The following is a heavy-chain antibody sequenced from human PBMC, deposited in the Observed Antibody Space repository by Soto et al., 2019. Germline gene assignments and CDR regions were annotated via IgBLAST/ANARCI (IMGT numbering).Heavy chain of an antibody. D-gene: IGHD2-2*01. Sequence: PGESLKISCKGSGYSFTSYWIGWVRQMPGKGLDWMWIIYPGDSDTRYSPSFQGQVTISADKSISTAYLQWSSLKASDTAMYYCARASVYCISTSCYAGWFDPWGQGTLVTVSS. CDR3: ARASVYCISTSCYAGWFDP. J-gene: IGHJ5*02. CDR2: IYPGDSDT. CDR1: GYSFTSYW. V-gene: IGHV5-51*01.